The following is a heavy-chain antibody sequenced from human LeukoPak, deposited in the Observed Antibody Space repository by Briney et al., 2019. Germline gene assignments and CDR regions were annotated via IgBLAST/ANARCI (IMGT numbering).Heavy chain of an antibody. D-gene: IGHD5-18*01. CDR3: ARTGYSSAYFDS. Sequence: PGGSLRLSCTASGFTFSSYEMNWVRQAPGKGLEWVSYISRRSSTIYYADSVKGRFTISRDNAKNSLYLQMNSLRAEDTAVYYCARTGYSSAYFDSWGQGTLVTVSS. V-gene: IGHV3-48*03. J-gene: IGHJ4*02. CDR1: GFTFSSYE. CDR2: ISRRSSTI.